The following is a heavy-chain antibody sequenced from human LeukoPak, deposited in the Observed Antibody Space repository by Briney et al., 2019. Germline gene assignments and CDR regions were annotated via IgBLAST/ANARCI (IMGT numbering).Heavy chain of an antibody. CDR3: ARDRAGDTVVVPAAIQSSPYYYYYMDV. J-gene: IGHJ6*03. CDR2: INWNGGST. Sequence: GGSLRLSCAASGFTFDDYGMSWVRQAPGKGLEWVSGINWNGGSTGYADSVKGRFTISRDNAKNSLYLQMNSLRAEDTALYYCARDRAGDTVVVPAAIQSSPYYYYYMDVWGKGTTVTVSS. CDR1: GFTFDDYG. D-gene: IGHD2-2*02. V-gene: IGHV3-20*04.